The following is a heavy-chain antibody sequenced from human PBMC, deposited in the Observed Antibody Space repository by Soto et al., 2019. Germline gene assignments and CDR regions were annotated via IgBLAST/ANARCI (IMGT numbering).Heavy chain of an antibody. CDR3: ARWFKYQLLANGFDP. Sequence: ASVKVSCKASGGTFSSYAISWVRQAPGQGLEWMGGIIPIFGTANYAQKFQGRVTITADESTSTAYMELSSLRSEDTAVYYCARWFKYQLLANGFDPWGKGTRVTVSS. D-gene: IGHD2-2*01. CDR1: GGTFSSYA. V-gene: IGHV1-69*13. J-gene: IGHJ5*02. CDR2: IIPIFGTA.